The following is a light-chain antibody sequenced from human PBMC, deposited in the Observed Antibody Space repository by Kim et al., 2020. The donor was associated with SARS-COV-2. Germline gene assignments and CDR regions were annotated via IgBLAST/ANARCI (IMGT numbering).Light chain of an antibody. Sequence: EIVLTQSPATLSLSPGERATLSCRASQSVSSYLAWYQQKPGQAPRLLIYDASNRATGIPARFSGSGSGTDFTLTISSLEPEDFAVYYCQQRSNWPPSTVGQGTKLEI. CDR1: QSVSSY. CDR2: DAS. J-gene: IGKJ2*02. CDR3: QQRSNWPPST. V-gene: IGKV3-11*01.